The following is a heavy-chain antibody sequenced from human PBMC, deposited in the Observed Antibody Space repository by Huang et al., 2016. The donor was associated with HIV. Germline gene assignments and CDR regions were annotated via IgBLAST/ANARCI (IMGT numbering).Heavy chain of an antibody. CDR1: GGSISTHY. D-gene: IGHD3-3*01. Sequence: QVQLQESGPGLVKPSETLSLTCTVSGGSISTHYWRWIRQPPGKGLDWSGSIGYSGVTKYSPALKRRVTRLLDTSKNQFSLRVNAVTAADTAMYYCARDNHDFWRGYRRMYFFDHWGQGTLVTVSS. V-gene: IGHV4-59*11. CDR3: ARDNHDFWRGYRRMYFFDH. J-gene: IGHJ4*02. CDR2: IGYSGVT.